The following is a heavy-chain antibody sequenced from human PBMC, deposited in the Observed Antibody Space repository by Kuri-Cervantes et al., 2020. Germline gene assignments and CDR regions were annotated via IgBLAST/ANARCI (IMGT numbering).Heavy chain of an antibody. CDR1: GYTFTSYG. CDR3: ARARLVGYYYYYGMDV. D-gene: IGHD1-26*01. Sequence: ASVKVSCKASGYTFTSYGISWVRQAPGQGLEWMGWISPYNGNTNYAQKLQGRVTMTRNTSISTAYMELSSLRSEDTAVYYCARARLVGYYYYYGMDVWGQGTTVTVSS. V-gene: IGHV1-18*01. J-gene: IGHJ6*02. CDR2: ISPYNGNT.